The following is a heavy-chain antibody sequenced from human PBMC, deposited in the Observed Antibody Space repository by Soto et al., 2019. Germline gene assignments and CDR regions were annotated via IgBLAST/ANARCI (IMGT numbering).Heavy chain of an antibody. CDR3: ARGGLLPDY. D-gene: IGHD6-19*01. V-gene: IGHV4-30-2*01. Sequence: QLQLQESGSGLVKPSQTLSLTCAVSGGSTSSGGYSWSWLRQPPGKGLEWIGYISHSGSTYYNPSLKSRVTISVDTSKNQFSLRLSSATAADTAVYYCARGGLLPDYWGQGTLVTVSS. J-gene: IGHJ4*02. CDR1: GGSTSSGGYS. CDR2: ISHSGST.